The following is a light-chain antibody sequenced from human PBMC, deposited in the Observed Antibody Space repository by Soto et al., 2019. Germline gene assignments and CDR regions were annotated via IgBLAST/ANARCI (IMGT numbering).Light chain of an antibody. J-gene: IGKJ4*01. CDR2: GAS. Sequence: DIVVTMSPGTLSLSTGERATLSCRASQSVSSSYLAWYQQKPGQAPRLLIYGASSRATGIPDRFSGSGSGTEFTLTISSLQPDDFTTYYCQQYNSYSLTFGGGTKVDIK. CDR1: QSVSSSY. V-gene: IGKV3-20*01. CDR3: QQYNSYSLT.